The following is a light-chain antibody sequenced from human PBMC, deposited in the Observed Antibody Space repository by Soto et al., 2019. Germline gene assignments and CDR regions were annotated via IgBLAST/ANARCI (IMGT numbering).Light chain of an antibody. CDR2: AAS. CDR1: QSVSSN. CDR3: HECNKWPTWT. J-gene: IGKJ1*01. Sequence: EIVLTQSPVTLSVSPGERATLSCRASQSVSSNLAWCQQKRGQPPRLLIYAASMRPTGVPARFSGGGSETEFTLTISSLQSVDFAVYYCHECNKWPTWTFGQGTKVEIK. V-gene: IGKV3-15*01.